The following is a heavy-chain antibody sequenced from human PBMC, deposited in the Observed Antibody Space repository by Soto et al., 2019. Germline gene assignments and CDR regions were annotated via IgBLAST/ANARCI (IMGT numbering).Heavy chain of an antibody. CDR3: ARGGSGWSNWFDP. V-gene: IGHV4-39*07. CDR1: GGSISSGGYY. D-gene: IGHD6-19*01. CDR2: INHSGST. J-gene: IGHJ5*02. Sequence: SETLSLTCTVSGGSISSGGYYWSWIRQPPGKGLEWIGEINHSGSTNYNPSLKSRVTISVDTSKNQFSLKLSSVTAADTAVYYCARGGSGWSNWFDPWGQGTLVTVSS.